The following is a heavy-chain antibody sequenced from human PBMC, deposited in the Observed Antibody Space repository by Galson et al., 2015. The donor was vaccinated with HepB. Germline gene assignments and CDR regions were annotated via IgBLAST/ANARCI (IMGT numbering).Heavy chain of an antibody. CDR2: ISRSSTSI. J-gene: IGHJ4*02. Sequence: SLRLSCAASGFTFSDYNMNWVRQAPGKGLEWVSSISRSSTSIHYADSVKGQFTISRDNAKNSLYLQMNSLRGEDTAMYYCARERTMIRGWGGFDNWGQGTLVTVSS. V-gene: IGHV3-21*01. CDR1: GFTFSDYN. CDR3: ARERTMIRGWGGFDN. D-gene: IGHD3-22*01.